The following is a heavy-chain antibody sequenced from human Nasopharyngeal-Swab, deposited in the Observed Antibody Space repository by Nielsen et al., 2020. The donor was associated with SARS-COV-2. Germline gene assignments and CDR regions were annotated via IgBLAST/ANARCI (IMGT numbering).Heavy chain of an antibody. CDR2: INAGNGNT. D-gene: IGHD3-3*01. J-gene: IGHJ3*02. Sequence: WVRQAHGQRLEWRGWINAGNGNTKYSQKFQGIVTITRDTSASTAYMELSSLRSEDTAVYYCARNFGVVSSTSPPDAFDIWGQGTMVTVSS. CDR3: ARNFGVVSSTSPPDAFDI. V-gene: IGHV1-3*01.